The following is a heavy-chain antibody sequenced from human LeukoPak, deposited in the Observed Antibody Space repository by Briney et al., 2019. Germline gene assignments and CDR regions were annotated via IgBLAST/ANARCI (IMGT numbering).Heavy chain of an antibody. CDR2: VYPGDSDT. V-gene: IGHV5-51*01. Sequence: TGESLKISCKASGYTFSDYWIGWVRQMPGQGLEWMGIVYPGDSDTRYSPSFQGHVTISADKSINTAYLQWSGLQASDNAIYFRTRSQGLYGAADYWGQGTLV. CDR3: TRSQGLYGAADY. J-gene: IGHJ4*02. CDR1: GYTFSDYW. D-gene: IGHD2-2*02.